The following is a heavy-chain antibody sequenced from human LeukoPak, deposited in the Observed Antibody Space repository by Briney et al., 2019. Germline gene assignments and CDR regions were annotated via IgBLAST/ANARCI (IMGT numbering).Heavy chain of an antibody. CDR1: GFTFSSYS. D-gene: IGHD3-16*01. J-gene: IGHJ4*02. CDR2: ISSSSSTI. Sequence: PGGSLRLSCAASGFTFSSYSMDWVRQAPGKGLEWVSYISSSSSTIYYADSVKGRFTISRDNSKNTLYLQMNSLRAEDTAVYYCAREGGAAQQAFDYWGQGTLVTVSS. CDR3: AREGGAAQQAFDY. V-gene: IGHV3-48*01.